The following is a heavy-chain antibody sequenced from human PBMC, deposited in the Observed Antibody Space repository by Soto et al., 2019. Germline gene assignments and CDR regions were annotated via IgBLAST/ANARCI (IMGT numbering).Heavy chain of an antibody. CDR1: GGTFSSYA. J-gene: IGHJ4*02. V-gene: IGHV1-46*01. CDR2: INPSGGST. Sequence: ASVKVSCKASGGTFSSYAISWVRQAPGQGLEWMGIINPSGGSTSYAQKFQGRVTMTRDTSTSTVYMELSSLRSGDTAVYYCARGIAVAPFDYWGQGTLVTVSS. D-gene: IGHD6-19*01. CDR3: ARGIAVAPFDY.